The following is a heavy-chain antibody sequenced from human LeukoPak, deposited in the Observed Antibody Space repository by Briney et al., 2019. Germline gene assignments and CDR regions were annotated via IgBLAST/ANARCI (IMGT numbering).Heavy chain of an antibody. J-gene: IGHJ4*02. Sequence: PSENLSLTCTVSGGSINYYYWMWIRQPPGKGLEWIGYIYYSGGTHYNPSLKSRVTMLVDTSKNQFSLKLTAVTAADTAVYYCARETPGAGHFDYWGQGSLVTVSS. CDR2: IYYSGGT. V-gene: IGHV4-59*01. CDR1: GGSINYYY. D-gene: IGHD7-27*01. CDR3: ARETPGAGHFDY.